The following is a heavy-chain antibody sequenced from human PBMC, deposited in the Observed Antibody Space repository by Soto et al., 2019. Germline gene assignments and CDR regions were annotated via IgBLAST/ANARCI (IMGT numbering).Heavy chain of an antibody. V-gene: IGHV4-39*01. D-gene: IGHD3-10*01. J-gene: IGHJ6*02. CDR2: IYYSGST. Sequence: QLQLQESGPGLVKPSETLSLTCTVSGGSISSSSYYWGWIRQPPGKGLEWIGTIYYSGSTYYNPSLKSRVTITVDTSKNQFSLKLSSVTAADTAVYYCARPVVRGVMGGMDVWGQGTTVTVSS. CDR3: ARPVVRGVMGGMDV. CDR1: GGSISSSSYY.